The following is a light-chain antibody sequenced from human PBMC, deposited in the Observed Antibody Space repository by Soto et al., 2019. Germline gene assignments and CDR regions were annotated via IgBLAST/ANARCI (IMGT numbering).Light chain of an antibody. CDR1: SSDVGGYNY. J-gene: IGLJ2*01. V-gene: IGLV2-8*01. Sequence: QSALTQPPSASGSPGQSVTISCTGTSSDVGGYNYVSWYQQHPGKVPKVMIYEVSERPSGVPDRFSGSKSGNTASLTVSGLQAEDEADYYCSSYAGNYNLAVFGGGTKVTVL. CDR3: SSYAGNYNLAV. CDR2: EVS.